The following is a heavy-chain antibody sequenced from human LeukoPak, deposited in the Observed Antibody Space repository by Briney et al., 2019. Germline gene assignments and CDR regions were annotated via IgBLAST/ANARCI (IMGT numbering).Heavy chain of an antibody. CDR1: GFTFSSYA. J-gene: IGHJ3*02. Sequence: GGSLRLSCAASGFTFSSYAMSWVRQAPGKGLEWVSAISGSGGSTYYADSVKGRFTISRDNSKNTLYLQMNSLRAEDTAVYYCAKEGIWSGYPHDAFDIWGQGTMVTVSS. D-gene: IGHD3-3*01. CDR3: AKEGIWSGYPHDAFDI. CDR2: ISGSGGST. V-gene: IGHV3-23*01.